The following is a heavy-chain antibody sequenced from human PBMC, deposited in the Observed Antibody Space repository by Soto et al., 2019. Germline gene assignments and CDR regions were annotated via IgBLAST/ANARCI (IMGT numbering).Heavy chain of an antibody. V-gene: IGHV1-69*01. J-gene: IGHJ5*02. Sequence: QVPLVQSGAEVKKPGSSVTVSCKASGGTFSSYAIHWVRQAPGQGLEWMGGIIPMYGPAKYAQRFQGSVTITADESTNTVYMELTSLTSQDTAVYSCARVTSMVRGVIDNWFDPWGHGTLVTVSS. CDR1: GGTFSSYA. CDR2: IIPMYGPA. CDR3: ARVTSMVRGVIDNWFDP. D-gene: IGHD3-10*01.